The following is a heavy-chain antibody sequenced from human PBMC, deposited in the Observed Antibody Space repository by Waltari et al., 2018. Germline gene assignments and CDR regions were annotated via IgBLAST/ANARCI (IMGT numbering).Heavy chain of an antibody. CDR2: IRAYNHNT. J-gene: IGHJ3*02. CDR1: GYTFTGYG. Sequence: VKKPGASVKVSCKASGYTFTGYGISWVRQAPGEGLEGVVRIRAYNHNTTDAAKLQSKITMTTDRFTMLAYMEVRSLRSNATARYYCARYRTGIEHGPIDACDIWGQGTMVTVSS. D-gene: IGHD7-27*01. V-gene: IGHV1-18*01. CDR3: ARYRTGIEHGPIDACDI.